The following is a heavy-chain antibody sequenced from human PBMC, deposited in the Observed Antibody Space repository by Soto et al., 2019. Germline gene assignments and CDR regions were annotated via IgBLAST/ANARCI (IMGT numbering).Heavy chain of an antibody. Sequence: QVQLVESGGGVVQPGTSLRLSCAASGFSFSDHGMHWVRQAPGKGLEWVTVISFDGSNKYYTGSVKGRFTISRDNSKNTVYLQMISLRVEDTAVYYCANAGYLGYASIKAYWGQGTLVTVSS. D-gene: IGHD6-13*01. CDR3: ANAGYLGYASIKAY. CDR2: ISFDGSNK. CDR1: GFSFSDHG. J-gene: IGHJ4*02. V-gene: IGHV3-30*18.